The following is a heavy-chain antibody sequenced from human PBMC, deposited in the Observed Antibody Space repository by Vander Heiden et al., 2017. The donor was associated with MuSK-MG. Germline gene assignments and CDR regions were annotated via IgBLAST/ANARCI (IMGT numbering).Heavy chain of an antibody. CDR3: GCGLGQHDDDSSAYFVY. V-gene: IGHV3-49*03. D-gene: IGHD3-22*01. J-gene: IGHJ4*02. CDR2: IRSKSFDGTT. Sequence: EVQLVESGGGLVQPGRSLRLSCSASGFTFGDYAMIWFRQAPGQGLEWVGIIRSKSFDGTTEYAASGRGRFTLSRDDSKSIAYLQMNSLKTEDNAVYYCGCGLGQHDDDSSAYFVYWGQGTLVTVSS. CDR1: GFTFGDYA.